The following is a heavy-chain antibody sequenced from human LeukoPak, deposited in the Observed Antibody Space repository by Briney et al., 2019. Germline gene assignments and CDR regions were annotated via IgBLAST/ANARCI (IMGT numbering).Heavy chain of an antibody. D-gene: IGHD3-22*01. CDR2: IYYSGST. V-gene: IGHV4-59*01. J-gene: IGHJ4*02. Sequence: PSETLSLTCTVSGGSISSYYWSWIRQPPGKGLEWIGYIYYSGSTNYNPFLKSRVTISVDTSKNQFSLKLSSVTAADTAVYYCARARYYYDSSGSYYFDYWGQGTLVTVSS. CDR1: GGSISSYY. CDR3: ARARYYYDSSGSYYFDY.